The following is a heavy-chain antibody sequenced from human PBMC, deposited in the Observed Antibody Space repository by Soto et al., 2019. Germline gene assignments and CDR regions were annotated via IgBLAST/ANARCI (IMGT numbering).Heavy chain of an antibody. Sequence: QVQLVQSGAEVKKPGASVKVSCKASGYTFTGYYMHWVRQAPGQGLEWMGWINPNSGGTNYAQKCQGRVTMTRDTSISTAYMELSRLRSDATAVYYCARGRHVDTANFDYWGQGTLVTVSS. CDR2: INPNSGGT. CDR3: ARGRHVDTANFDY. J-gene: IGHJ4*02. D-gene: IGHD5-18*01. CDR1: GYTFTGYY. V-gene: IGHV1-2*02.